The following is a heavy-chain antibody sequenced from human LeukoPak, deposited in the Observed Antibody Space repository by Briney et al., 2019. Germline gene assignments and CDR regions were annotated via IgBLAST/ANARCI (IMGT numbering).Heavy chain of an antibody. CDR3: ARGPYYGSGTLDY. V-gene: IGHV3-33*01. CDR2: LSYDGSDK. D-gene: IGHD3-10*01. J-gene: IGHJ4*02. Sequence: GGSLRLSCVASGFTFHSYGMHWVRQAPGKGLEWVAVLSYDGSDKYYSDSVEGRFTISRDNSNNMLYLQMNSLRAEDTAVYYCARGPYYGSGTLDYWGQGTLVTVSS. CDR1: GFTFHSYG.